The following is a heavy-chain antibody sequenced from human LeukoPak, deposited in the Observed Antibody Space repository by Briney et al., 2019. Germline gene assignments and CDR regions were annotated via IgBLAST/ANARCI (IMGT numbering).Heavy chain of an antibody. CDR3: ARNSGWYFDL. J-gene: IGHJ2*01. Sequence: SDTLSLTCTVSGGPINNYYWSWIRQPPGKGLEWIGYIYHSGTTNYNPSLKSRVTISVDTSKNQFSLKLSSVTAADTAVYYCARNSGWYFDLWGRGTLVTVSS. D-gene: IGHD1-7*01. CDR2: IYHSGTT. CDR1: GGPINNYY. V-gene: IGHV4-59*07.